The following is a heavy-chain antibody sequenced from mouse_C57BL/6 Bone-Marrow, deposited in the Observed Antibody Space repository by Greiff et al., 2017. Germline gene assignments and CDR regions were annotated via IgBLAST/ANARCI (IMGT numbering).Heavy chain of an antibody. CDR3: ARESLLGTTWGPWFAY. CDR1: GFTFSSYA. J-gene: IGHJ3*01. CDR2: ISDGGSYT. D-gene: IGHD1-1*01. V-gene: IGHV5-4*01. Sequence: EVKLVESGGGLVKPGGSLKLSCAASGFTFSSYAMSWVRQTPEKRLEWVATISDGGSYTYYPDNVKGRFTISRDNAKNNLYLQMSHLKSEDTAMYYCARESLLGTTWGPWFAYWGQGTLVTVSA.